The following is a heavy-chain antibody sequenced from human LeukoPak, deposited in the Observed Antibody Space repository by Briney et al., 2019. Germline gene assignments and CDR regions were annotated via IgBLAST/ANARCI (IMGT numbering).Heavy chain of an antibody. CDR3: AAPLDYYGSSGYPQGGD. V-gene: IGHV3-7*03. J-gene: IGHJ4*02. CDR1: GFTFSSYW. D-gene: IGHD3-22*01. Sequence: PGGSLRLSCAASGFTFSSYWMSWARQAPGKGLEWVANIKQDGSKKNYVDSVRGRFTISRDNAKNSLYLQMNSLRAEDTAVYYCAAPLDYYGSSGYPQGGDWGQGTLVTVSS. CDR2: IKQDGSKK.